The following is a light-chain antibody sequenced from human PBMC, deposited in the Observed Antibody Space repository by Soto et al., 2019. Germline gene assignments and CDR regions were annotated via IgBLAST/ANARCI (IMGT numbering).Light chain of an antibody. Sequence: QSALTQPASVSGSPGQSIAVSCTGTSSDVGGYNYVFWYQQHPGKAPKLIIYEVINRPSGVPARFSGSKSGNTASLTISGLQAEDEADYFCSSYTSSTTPYVFGTGTKVTVL. CDR2: EVI. CDR3: SSYTSSTTPYV. J-gene: IGLJ1*01. CDR1: SSDVGGYNY. V-gene: IGLV2-14*01.